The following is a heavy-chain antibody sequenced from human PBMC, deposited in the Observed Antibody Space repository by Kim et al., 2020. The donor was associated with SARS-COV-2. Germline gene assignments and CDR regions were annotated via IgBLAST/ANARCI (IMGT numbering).Heavy chain of an antibody. Sequence: SGSTNYTPSLKSRVTISVDTSKNQFSLKLTSVTAADTAVYYCARGVPGYWGQGTLVTVSS. CDR2: SGST. V-gene: IGHV4-34*01. CDR3: ARGVPGY. J-gene: IGHJ4*02.